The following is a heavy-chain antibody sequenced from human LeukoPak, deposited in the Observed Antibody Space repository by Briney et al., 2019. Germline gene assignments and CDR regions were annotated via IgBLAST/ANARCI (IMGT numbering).Heavy chain of an antibody. J-gene: IGHJ2*01. CDR3: ARDPPLYCSSTSCYAYFDL. CDR1: GGSISSSRYY. CDR2: IYTSGST. V-gene: IGHV4-61*02. D-gene: IGHD2-2*01. Sequence: SETLSLTCTVSGGSISSSRYYWSWIRQPAGKGLEWIGRIYTSGSTNYNPSLKSRVTMSVDTSKNQFSLKLSSVTAADTAVYYCARDPPLYCSSTSCYAYFDLWGRGTLVTVSS.